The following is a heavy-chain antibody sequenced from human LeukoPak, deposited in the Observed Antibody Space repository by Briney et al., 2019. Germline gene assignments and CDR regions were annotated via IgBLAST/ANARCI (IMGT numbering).Heavy chain of an antibody. CDR2: IYHSGST. CDR3: ASSCTSCYSRYFQH. D-gene: IGHD2-2*01. J-gene: IGHJ1*01. V-gene: IGHV4-30-2*01. CDR1: GGSISSGGYY. Sequence: SETLSPTCTVSGGSISSGGYYWSWIRQPPGKGLEWIGYIYHSGSTYYNPSLKSRVTISVDRSKNQFSLKLSSVTAADTAVYYCASSCTSCYSRYFQHWGQGTLVTVSS.